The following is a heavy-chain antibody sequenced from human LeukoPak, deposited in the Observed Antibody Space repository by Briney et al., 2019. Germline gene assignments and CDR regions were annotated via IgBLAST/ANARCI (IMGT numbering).Heavy chain of an antibody. Sequence: PGGSLRLSCEASGFTFSNYGMSWVRQAPGKGLEWVSAITASSSSTYYAASVKGRFTISRDNAKNSLYLQMNSLRAEDTAVYYCARDLGYSSGPNYWGQGTRVTVSS. J-gene: IGHJ4*02. CDR1: GFTFSNYG. CDR3: ARDLGYSSGPNY. V-gene: IGHV3-21*01. D-gene: IGHD6-19*01. CDR2: ITASSSST.